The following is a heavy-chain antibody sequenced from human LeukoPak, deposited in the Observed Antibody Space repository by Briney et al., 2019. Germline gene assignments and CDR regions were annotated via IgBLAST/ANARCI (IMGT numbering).Heavy chain of an antibody. V-gene: IGHV3-64*01. CDR1: GFTFSSYP. CDR2: ISSEGGST. CDR3: ARGRVAAAGGSDY. J-gene: IGHJ4*02. D-gene: IGHD6-13*01. Sequence: GGSLRLSCAASGFTFSSYPMHWVRQAPGKGLEYVSAISSEGGSTYYANSVKDRFTISRDNSKNTLYLQIGSLRPEDMAVYYCARGRVAAAGGSDYWGQGTLVTVSS.